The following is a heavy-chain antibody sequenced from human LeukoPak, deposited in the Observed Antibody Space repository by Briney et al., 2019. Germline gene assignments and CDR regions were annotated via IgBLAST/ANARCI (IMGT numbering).Heavy chain of an antibody. Sequence: PGGSLRLSCAASGFTFSSYWMSWVRQAPGKGLEWVANIKQDGSEKYYVDSVKGRFTISRDNAKNSLYLQMNSLRAEDTAVYYCARNFNYDFWSGYSPNLFDYWGQGTLVTVSS. J-gene: IGHJ4*02. V-gene: IGHV3-7*01. CDR3: ARNFNYDFWSGYSPNLFDY. D-gene: IGHD3-3*01. CDR2: IKQDGSEK. CDR1: GFTFSSYW.